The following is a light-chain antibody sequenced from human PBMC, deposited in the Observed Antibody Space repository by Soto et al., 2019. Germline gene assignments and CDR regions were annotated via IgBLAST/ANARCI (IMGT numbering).Light chain of an antibody. CDR2: AAS. V-gene: IGKV1-27*01. Sequence: DIQMTQSPSSLPASVGDRVTITCRASQGISHYLAWYQHKPGKVPKILIYAASTLQSKVPSRFSGSGSGTDFTLTICCLEPDDVATYYCQKYDSGPLTFGGGNKVEIK. CDR1: QGISHY. J-gene: IGKJ4*01. CDR3: QKYDSGPLT.